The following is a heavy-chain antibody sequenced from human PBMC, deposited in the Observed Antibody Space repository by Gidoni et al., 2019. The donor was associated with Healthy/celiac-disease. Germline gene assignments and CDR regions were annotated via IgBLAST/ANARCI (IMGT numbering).Heavy chain of an antibody. CDR1: GFSLSNARMG. CDR3: ARSLKYYDILTGYRHYYYYGMDV. CDR2: IFSNDEK. Sequence: QVTLKESGPVLVKPTETLTLTCTVSGFSLSNARMGVSWIRQPPGKALEWLAHIFSNDEKSYSTSLKSRLTISKDTSKSQVVLTMTNMDPVDTATYYCARSLKYYDILTGYRHYYYYGMDVWGQGTTVTVSS. J-gene: IGHJ6*02. V-gene: IGHV2-26*01. D-gene: IGHD3-9*01.